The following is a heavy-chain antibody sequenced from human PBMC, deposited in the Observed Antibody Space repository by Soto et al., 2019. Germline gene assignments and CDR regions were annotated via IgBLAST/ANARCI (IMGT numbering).Heavy chain of an antibody. CDR2: ISSNGGTT. Sequence: GGSLRLSCSASGFSFNSYAMHWVRQAPGKGLEYVSGISSNGGTTYYADSVTGRFTISRDNSKNTLYLQMSSLRVEDTAVYYCAKDRTSKTRAFDYWGQGNLVTVSS. J-gene: IGHJ4*02. V-gene: IGHV3-64D*08. CDR3: AKDRTSKTRAFDY. CDR1: GFSFNSYA.